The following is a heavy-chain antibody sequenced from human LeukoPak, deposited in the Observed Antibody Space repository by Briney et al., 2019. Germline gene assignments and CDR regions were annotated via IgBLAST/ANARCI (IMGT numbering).Heavy chain of an antibody. Sequence: ASVKVSCKASGYTFTGYYMHWVRQAPGQGLEWMGWINPNSGDTKYAQKSQGRVTMTRDTSISTAYMELSRLRSDDTAVYYCATQRGSYLWGTDFDYWGQGTLVTVSS. D-gene: IGHD3-16*01. CDR1: GYTFTGYY. CDR3: ATQRGSYLWGTDFDY. CDR2: INPNSGDT. V-gene: IGHV1-2*02. J-gene: IGHJ4*02.